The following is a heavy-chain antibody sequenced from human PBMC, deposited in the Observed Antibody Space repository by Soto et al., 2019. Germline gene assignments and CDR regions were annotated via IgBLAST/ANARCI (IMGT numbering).Heavy chain of an antibody. D-gene: IGHD3-22*01. CDR1: GYSFTSYW. J-gene: IGHJ4*02. V-gene: IGHV5-51*01. CDR3: ARLHYDSSGYYWDYFDY. CDR2: IYPGDSDT. Sequence: GESLKISCKGSGYSFTSYWIGWVRQMPGKGLEWMGIIYPGDSDTRYSPSFQGQVTISADKSISTAYLQWSSLKASDTAMYYCARLHYDSSGYYWDYFDYWGQGTLVTASS.